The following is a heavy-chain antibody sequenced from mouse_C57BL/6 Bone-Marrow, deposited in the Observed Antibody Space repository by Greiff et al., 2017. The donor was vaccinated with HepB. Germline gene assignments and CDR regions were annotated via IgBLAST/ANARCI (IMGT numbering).Heavy chain of an antibody. CDR3: ARSNDYDEAMDY. CDR1: GYTFTSYW. V-gene: IGHV1-50*01. D-gene: IGHD2-4*01. Sequence: QVQLQQPGAELVKPGASVKLSCKASGYTFTSYWMQWVKQRPGQGLEWIGEIDTSDSYTYYNHKFKGKATLTVDTSSSTAYMQLSRLTSEDSAVYYCARSNDYDEAMDYWCQGTSVTVSS. J-gene: IGHJ4*01. CDR2: IDTSDSYT.